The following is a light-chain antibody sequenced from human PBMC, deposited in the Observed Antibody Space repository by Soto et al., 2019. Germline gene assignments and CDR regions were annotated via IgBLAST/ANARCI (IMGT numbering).Light chain of an antibody. V-gene: IGLV2-14*01. CDR1: SNDVGGYSY. Sequence: QSVLTQPASVSGSPGQSITISCTGTSNDVGGYSYVSWYQQYPGKAPKLIIYEVSNRPSGVSNRFSGSKSGNTASLTISGLQAEDEGDYYCSSYTSTTDVVLLGGGTKLTV. J-gene: IGLJ2*01. CDR3: SSYTSTTDVVL. CDR2: EVS.